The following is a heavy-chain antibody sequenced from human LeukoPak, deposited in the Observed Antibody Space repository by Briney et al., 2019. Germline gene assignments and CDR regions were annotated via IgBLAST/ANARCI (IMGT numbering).Heavy chain of an antibody. CDR3: ATVDPFDGGGYASF. V-gene: IGHV3-15*01. Sequence: GGSLRLSCATSGFIFRKTYMTWVRQAPGKGLEWVGRITTKTDGETADYAAPVKDRFTLSRDDSKDTLYLQTDSLKTEHTAVYFCATVDPFDGGGYASFWGQGSRVTVSS. CDR2: ITTKTDGETA. CDR1: GFIFRKTY. J-gene: IGHJ4*02. D-gene: IGHD3-22*01.